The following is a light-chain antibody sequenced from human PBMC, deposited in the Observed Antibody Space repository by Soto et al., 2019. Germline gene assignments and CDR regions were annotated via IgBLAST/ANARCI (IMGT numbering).Light chain of an antibody. V-gene: IGKV3-11*01. CDR3: QQRSNWPPWT. Sequence: EIVLTQSPAILSLSPGERATLSCRASQSVSSYLAWYQQKPGQAPRLLIYDASNRATGIPARFSGSGSGTDFTLTISSLEPEEFAVYYCQQRSNWPPWTFGQGTKVEIK. CDR1: QSVSSY. J-gene: IGKJ1*01. CDR2: DAS.